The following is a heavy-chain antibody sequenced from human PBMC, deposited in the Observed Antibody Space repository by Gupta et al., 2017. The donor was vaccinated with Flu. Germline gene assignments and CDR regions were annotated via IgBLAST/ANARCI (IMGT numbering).Heavy chain of an antibody. CDR2: IHANGGST. CDR3: AKDYATVIPYSFDY. J-gene: IGHJ4*02. Sequence: EVQLLESGGGLVQPGGSVRLSCAASGFTFSNYAMTWVRQAPGKGLEWVSGIHANGGSTYYAESVKGRFTISRDNSKNTLYLQMNSLRAEDTAVYYCAKDYATVIPYSFDYWGQGNLVTVSS. D-gene: IGHD4-11*01. CDR1: GFTFSNYA. V-gene: IGHV3-23*01.